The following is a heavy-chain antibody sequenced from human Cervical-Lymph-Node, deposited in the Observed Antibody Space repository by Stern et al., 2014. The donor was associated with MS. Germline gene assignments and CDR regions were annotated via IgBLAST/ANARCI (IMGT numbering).Heavy chain of an antibody. CDR3: ARSSVYDFLDF. Sequence: QITLKESGPTLVKPTQTLTLTCTFSGFSFSTSGVGVGWLRQPQGKALEWLALIYWDDDKRYSPSLKSRLTVTKDASKSQVVLTMTNMGPVDTATYYCARSSVYDFLDFWGQGTLVTVSS. J-gene: IGHJ4*02. CDR2: IYWDDDK. V-gene: IGHV2-5*02. CDR1: GFSFSTSGVG. D-gene: IGHD3/OR15-3a*01.